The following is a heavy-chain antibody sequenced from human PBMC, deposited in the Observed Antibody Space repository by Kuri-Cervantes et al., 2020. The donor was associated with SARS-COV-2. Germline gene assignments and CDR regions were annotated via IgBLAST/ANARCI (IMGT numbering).Heavy chain of an antibody. Sequence: ESLKISCTVSGYSISSGYYWGWIRQPPGKGLEWIGSIYHSGSTYYNPSLKSRVTISVDTSKNQFSLKLSSVTAADTAVHYCAREWELLRGWFDPWGQGTLVTVSS. J-gene: IGHJ5*02. D-gene: IGHD1-26*01. V-gene: IGHV4-38-2*02. CDR3: AREWELLRGWFDP. CDR2: IYHSGST. CDR1: GYSISSGYY.